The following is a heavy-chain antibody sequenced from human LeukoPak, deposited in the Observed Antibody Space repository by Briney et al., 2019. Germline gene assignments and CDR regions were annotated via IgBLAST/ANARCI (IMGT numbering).Heavy chain of an antibody. CDR2: IDYSGNT. J-gene: IGHJ4*02. CDR3: AREFTLYRSGWFLDY. CDR1: GDSDTNSIYY. V-gene: IGHV4-39*07. Sequence: NPSETLSLTCTVSGDSDTNSIYYWGWIRQSPGKGLEWIGTIDYSGNTYYNPSLKSRATISIDTSKNQFSLKLGSVTAADTAVYYCAREFTLYRSGWFLDYWGQGTVDAVSS. D-gene: IGHD6-19*01.